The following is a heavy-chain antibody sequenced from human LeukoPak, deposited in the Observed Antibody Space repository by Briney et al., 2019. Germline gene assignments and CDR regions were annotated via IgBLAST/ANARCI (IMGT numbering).Heavy chain of an antibody. D-gene: IGHD3-10*01. Sequence: PSETLSLTCNVSGRSLSSYYWSWIRQPPGKGLAWIGYIYYRGSANYHPSLKSRVTISVDTSKNQFSLKLRYVTAADTAVYYCARSYGSGSPCDLWGRGTLVSVSS. CDR3: ARSYGSGSPCDL. CDR1: GRSLSSYY. J-gene: IGHJ2*01. CDR2: IYYRGSA. V-gene: IGHV4-59*13.